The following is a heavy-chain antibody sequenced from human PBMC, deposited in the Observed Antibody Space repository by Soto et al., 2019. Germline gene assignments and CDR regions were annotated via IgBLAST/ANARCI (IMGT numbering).Heavy chain of an antibody. Sequence: EVQLLESGGGLVQPGGSLRLSCAASGFTFSRYAMSWVRQAPGKGLEWVSAISGSGGSTYYADSVKGRFTISRDNSKNALYLQMNSLRAEDTAVYYCAKERYSVVVVAANEDYWGQGTLVTVAS. CDR2: ISGSGGST. V-gene: IGHV3-23*01. D-gene: IGHD2-15*01. CDR3: AKERYSVVVVAANEDY. CDR1: GFTFSRYA. J-gene: IGHJ4*02.